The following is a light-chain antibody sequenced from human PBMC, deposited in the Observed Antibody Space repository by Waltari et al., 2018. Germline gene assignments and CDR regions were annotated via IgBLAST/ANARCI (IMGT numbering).Light chain of an antibody. CDR2: AAS. CDR1: QGISIW. V-gene: IGKV1D-12*01. J-gene: IGKJ4*01. CDR3: QQANSFPFT. Sequence: DIQMTQSPSSVSASVGDTVTITCRASQGISIWLAWYQQKPGRTPDLLIYAASSLQSGVPSRFSGSGSWTDFTLTITRLQPEDFATYYCQQANSFPFTFGGGTKVEI.